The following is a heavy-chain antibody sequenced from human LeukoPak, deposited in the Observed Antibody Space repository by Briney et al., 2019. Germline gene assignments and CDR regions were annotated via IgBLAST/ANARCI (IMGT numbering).Heavy chain of an antibody. J-gene: IGHJ4*02. D-gene: IGHD3-10*01. CDR3: ARGRGSGTYSFDY. CDR2: IYPGDSDT. CDR1: GYIFTSYW. V-gene: IGHV5-51*01. Sequence: GESLKISCKGSGYIFTSYWIAWVRPMPGKGLEWMGIIYPGDSDTRYSPSFQGQVTISADKSISTAYLQWSSLKASDTAMYYCARGRGSGTYSFDYWGQGTLVTVSS.